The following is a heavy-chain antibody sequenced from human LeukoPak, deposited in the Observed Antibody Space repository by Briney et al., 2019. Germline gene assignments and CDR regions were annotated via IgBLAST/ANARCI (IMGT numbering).Heavy chain of an antibody. CDR1: GGSFSGYY. V-gene: IGHV4-34*01. CDR2: INHSGST. J-gene: IGHJ4*02. D-gene: IGHD6-13*01. CDR3: ARHKLYSSSWYVGG. Sequence: SETLSLTCAVYGGSFSGYYWSWIRQPPGKGLEWIGEINHSGSTNYNPSLKSRVTIPVDTSKNQFSLKLSSVTAADTAVYYCARHKLYSSSWYVGGWGQGTLVTVSS.